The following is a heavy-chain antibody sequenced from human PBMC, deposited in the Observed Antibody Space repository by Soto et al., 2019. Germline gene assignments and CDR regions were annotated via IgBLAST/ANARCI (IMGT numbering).Heavy chain of an antibody. CDR1: GFTFSNAW. V-gene: IGHV3-15*07. CDR2: IKSKTDGGTT. D-gene: IGHD4-4*01. Sequence: GGSLRLSCAASGFTFSNAWMNWVRQAPGKGLEWVGRIKSKTDGGTTDYAAPVKGRFTISRDDSKNTLYLQMNSLKTEDTAVYYCTTEGDMTTVTYYYYYGMDVWGQGTTVTVSS. J-gene: IGHJ6*02. CDR3: TTEGDMTTVTYYYYYGMDV.